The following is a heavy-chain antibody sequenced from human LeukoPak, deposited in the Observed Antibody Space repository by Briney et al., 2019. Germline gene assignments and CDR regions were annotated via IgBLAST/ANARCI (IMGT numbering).Heavy chain of an antibody. J-gene: IGHJ6*02. D-gene: IGHD2-15*01. CDR3: ARETPCSGGSCYSSYYYYYGMDV. CDR2: VNGNGGST. V-gene: IGHV3-23*01. CDR1: GFTFSTYA. Sequence: GGSLRLSCAASGFTFSTYAMSWVRQAPGKGLEWVSGVNGNGGSTSYADSVKGRFTISRDNSKNTVYLQMNSLRAEDTAVYYCARETPCSGGSCYSSYYYYYGMDVWGQGTTVTVSS.